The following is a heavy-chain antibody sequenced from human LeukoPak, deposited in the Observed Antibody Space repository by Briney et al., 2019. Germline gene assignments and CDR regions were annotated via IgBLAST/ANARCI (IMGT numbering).Heavy chain of an antibody. CDR1: GFTFSDYY. D-gene: IGHD2/OR15-2a*01. CDR2: IYSGGST. V-gene: IGHV3-53*01. Sequence: GGSLRLSCAASGFTFSDYYMSWIRQAPGKGLEWVSAIYSGGSTYYADSVKGRFTISRDNSKNTLYLQMNSLRAEDTAVYYCARVFHRNISWGQGTLVTVSS. CDR3: ARVFHRNIS. J-gene: IGHJ4*02.